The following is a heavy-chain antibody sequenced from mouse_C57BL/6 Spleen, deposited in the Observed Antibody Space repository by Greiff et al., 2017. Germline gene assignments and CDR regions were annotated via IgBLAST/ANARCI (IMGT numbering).Heavy chain of an antibody. J-gene: IGHJ3*01. CDR3: ASNYVAY. CDR2: IHPNSGST. CDR1: GYTFTSYW. Sequence: QVQLQQSGAELVKPGASVKLSCKASGYTFTSYWMHWVKQRPGQGLEWIGMIHPNSGSTNYNAKFKSKATLTVDKSSSTAYMQRSSLTSEDSAVYYCASNYVAYWGQGTLVTVSA. V-gene: IGHV1-64*01. D-gene: IGHD2-1*01.